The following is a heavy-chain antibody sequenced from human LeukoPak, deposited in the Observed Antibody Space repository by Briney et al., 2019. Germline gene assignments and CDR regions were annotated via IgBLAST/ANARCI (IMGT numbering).Heavy chain of an antibody. CDR2: ISSASNTI. D-gene: IGHD3-22*01. CDR1: GFTFSSYS. V-gene: IGHV3-48*01. J-gene: IGHJ6*03. Sequence: PGESLRLSCAASGFTFSSYSMNWVRQAPGKGLEWVSYISSASNTIYYADSVKGRFTISRDNAKNSLYLQMNSLRAEDTAVYYCANADSSGSGYMDVWGKGTTVTVSS. CDR3: ANADSSGSGYMDV.